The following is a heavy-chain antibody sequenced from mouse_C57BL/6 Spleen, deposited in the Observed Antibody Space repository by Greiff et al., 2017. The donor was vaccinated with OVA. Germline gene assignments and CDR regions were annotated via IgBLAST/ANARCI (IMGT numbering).Heavy chain of an antibody. CDR2: IWSGGST. CDR3: ARNEGGDYYSNYWYFDV. D-gene: IGHD2-5*01. V-gene: IGHV2-2*01. Sequence: VQLQQSGPGLVQPSQSLSITCTVSGFSLTSYGVHWVRQSPGKGLEWLGVIWSGGSTDYNAAFISRLSISKDNSKSQVFFKMNSLQADDTAIYYCARNEGGDYYSNYWYFDVWGTGTTVTVSS. J-gene: IGHJ1*03. CDR1: GFSLTSYG.